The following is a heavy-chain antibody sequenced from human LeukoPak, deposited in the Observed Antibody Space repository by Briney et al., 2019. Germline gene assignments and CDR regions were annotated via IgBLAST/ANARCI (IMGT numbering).Heavy chain of an antibody. CDR1: GYTFTSYA. D-gene: IGHD3-10*01. V-gene: IGHV1-3*01. Sequence: ASVKVSCKASGYTFTSYAMHWVRQAPGQRLEWMGWINAGNGNAKYSQKFQGRVTITRDTSASTAYMELSSLRSEDTAVYYCARDRVLLWFGEIYGKDVWGQGTTVTVSS. J-gene: IGHJ6*02. CDR3: ARDRVLLWFGEIYGKDV. CDR2: INAGNGNA.